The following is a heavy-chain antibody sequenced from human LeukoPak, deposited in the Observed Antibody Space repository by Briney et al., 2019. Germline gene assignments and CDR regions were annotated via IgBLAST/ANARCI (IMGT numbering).Heavy chain of an antibody. V-gene: IGHV3-11*06. D-gene: IGHD6-13*01. CDR2: ISSSSSYT. Sequence: GGSLRLSCAASGFTFSDYYMSWIRQAPGKGLEWVSYISSSSSYTNYADSVKGRFTISRDNAKNSLYLQMNSLRAEDTAVYYCATGGSSSWYGGSDYWGQGTLVTVSS. CDR3: ATGGSSSWYGGSDY. CDR1: GFTFSDYY. J-gene: IGHJ4*02.